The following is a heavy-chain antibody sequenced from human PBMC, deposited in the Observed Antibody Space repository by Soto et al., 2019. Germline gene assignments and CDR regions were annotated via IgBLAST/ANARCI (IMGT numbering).Heavy chain of an antibody. Sequence: EVQLLESGGGLVQPGRSLRLSCAASGFTFSSNAMSWVRQAPGKGLEWVSAISGSGGSTYYADSVKGRFTISRDNSKNTLYLQMNSLRAEDTAVYYCAKEHAGGIVVLVAATWAYWGQGTLVTVSS. V-gene: IGHV3-23*01. CDR3: AKEHAGGIVVLVAATWAY. D-gene: IGHD2-15*01. CDR2: ISGSGGST. CDR1: GFTFSSNA. J-gene: IGHJ4*02.